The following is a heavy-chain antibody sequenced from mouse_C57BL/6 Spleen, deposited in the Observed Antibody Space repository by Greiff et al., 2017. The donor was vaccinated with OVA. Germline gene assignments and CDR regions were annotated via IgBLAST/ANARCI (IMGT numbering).Heavy chain of an antibody. CDR1: GYTFTDYY. CDR3: ARPEYSNFYAMDY. J-gene: IGHJ4*01. D-gene: IGHD2-5*01. V-gene: IGHV1-76*01. CDR2: IYPGSGNT. Sequence: QVQLQQSGAELVRPGASVKLSCKASGYTFTDYYINWVKQRPGQGLEWIARIYPGSGNTYYNEKFKGKATLTAEKSSSTAYMQLSSLTSEDSAVYFCARPEYSNFYAMDYWGQGTSVTVSS.